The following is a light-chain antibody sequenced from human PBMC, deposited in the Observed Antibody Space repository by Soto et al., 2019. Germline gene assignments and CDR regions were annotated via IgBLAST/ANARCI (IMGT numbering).Light chain of an antibody. Sequence: DIQMTQSPSSVSASVGDRVTITCRASQGISSWLAWYPQKPGKAPKLLIYAVFSLQSGVPSRFSGSRSGTDFTLTIIRLQPEDFATYYCEQANSFPRTFSQRTKVEIK. CDR3: EQANSFPRT. J-gene: IGKJ1*01. CDR2: AVF. V-gene: IGKV1-12*01. CDR1: QGISSW.